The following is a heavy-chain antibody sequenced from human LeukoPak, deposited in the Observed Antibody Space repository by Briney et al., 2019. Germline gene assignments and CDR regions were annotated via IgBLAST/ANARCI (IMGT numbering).Heavy chain of an antibody. CDR3: AREGARIAARPHPFGY. D-gene: IGHD6-6*01. Sequence: ASVKVSCKASGYTFTGYYMHWVRQAPGQGLEWMGWINPNSGGTNYAQKFQGRVTMTRDTSISIAYMELSRLRSDDTAVDYCAREGARIAARPHPFGYWGQGTLVTVSS. J-gene: IGHJ4*02. V-gene: IGHV1-2*02. CDR1: GYTFTGYY. CDR2: INPNSGGT.